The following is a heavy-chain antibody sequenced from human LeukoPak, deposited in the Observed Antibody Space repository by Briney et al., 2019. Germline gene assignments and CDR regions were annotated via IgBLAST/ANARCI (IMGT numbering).Heavy chain of an antibody. J-gene: IGHJ4*02. CDR3: ARGPGNPTRNDY. CDR1: GFTFSDYN. CDR2: ISSSSSSTI. V-gene: IGHV3-48*01. Sequence: GGSLRLSCAASGFTFSDYNMNWVRQAPGKGLEWVSYISSSSSSTIYYADSVKGRFTISRDNAENSLYLQMNSLRVEDTAVYYCARGPGNPTRNDYWGQGTLVTVSS.